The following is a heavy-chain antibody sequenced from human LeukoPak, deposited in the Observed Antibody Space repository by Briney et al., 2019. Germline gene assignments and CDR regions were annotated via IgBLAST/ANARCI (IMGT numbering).Heavy chain of an antibody. CDR1: GYTFTSYG. J-gene: IGHJ6*02. CDR3: ARRVTAIGYYYYGMDV. Sequence: ASVKASCKASGYTFTSYGISWVRQAPGQGLEWMGWISAYNGNTNYAQKLQGRVTMTTDTSTSTAYMELRSLRSDDTAVYYCARRVTAIGYYYYGMDVWGQGTTVTVSS. D-gene: IGHD2-21*02. V-gene: IGHV1-18*01. CDR2: ISAYNGNT.